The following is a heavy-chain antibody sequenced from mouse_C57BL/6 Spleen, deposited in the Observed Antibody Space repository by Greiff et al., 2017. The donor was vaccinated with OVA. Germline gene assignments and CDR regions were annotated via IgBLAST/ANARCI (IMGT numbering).Heavy chain of an antibody. Sequence: VQLQQSGPELVKPGDSVQISCKASGYSFTGYFMNWVMQSHGKSLEWIGRINPYNGDTFYNQKFKGKATLTVDKSSSTAHMELRSLTSEDSAVYYCARRAFITTVGDYCDDWGQGTTLTVSS. CDR2: INPYNGDT. J-gene: IGHJ2*01. CDR1: GYSFTGYF. D-gene: IGHD1-1*01. CDR3: ARRAFITTVGDYCDD. V-gene: IGHV1-20*01.